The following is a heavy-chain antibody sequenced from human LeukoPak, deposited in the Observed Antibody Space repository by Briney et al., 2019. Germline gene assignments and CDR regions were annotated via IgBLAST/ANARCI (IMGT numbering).Heavy chain of an antibody. Sequence: PGASLRPSCAASGFTFSSYAMSWVRQAPGKGLEGVSAISGSGGSTYYADSVKGRFTISRDNSKNTLYLQMNSLRAEDTAVYYCAKDLAITMIVVGLFDYWGQGTLVTVSS. CDR3: AKDLAITMIVVGLFDY. V-gene: IGHV3-23*01. CDR1: GFTFSSYA. D-gene: IGHD3-22*01. CDR2: ISGSGGST. J-gene: IGHJ4*02.